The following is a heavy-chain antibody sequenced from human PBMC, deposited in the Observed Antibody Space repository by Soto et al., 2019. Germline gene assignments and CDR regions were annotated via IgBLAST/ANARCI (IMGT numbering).Heavy chain of an antibody. CDR1: GFTFSSYS. CDR2: ISSSSSYI. D-gene: IGHD7-27*01. V-gene: IGHV3-21*01. CDR3: ARDGLLRLGIIY. Sequence: SLRLSCAASGFTFSSYSMNWVRQAPGKGLEWVSSISSSSSYIYYADSVKGRFTISRDNAKNSLYLQMNSLRAEDTAVYYCARDGLLRLGIIYWGQGTLVTVSS. J-gene: IGHJ4*02.